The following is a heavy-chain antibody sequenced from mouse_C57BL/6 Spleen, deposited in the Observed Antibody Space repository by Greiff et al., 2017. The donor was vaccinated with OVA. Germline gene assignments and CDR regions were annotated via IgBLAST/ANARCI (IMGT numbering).Heavy chain of an antibody. V-gene: IGHV1-81*01. CDR1: GYTFTSYG. CDR3: ARGIYYDYDERFAY. Sequence: VQLQQSGAELARPGASVKLSCKASGYTFTSYGISWVKQRTGQGLEWIGEIYPRSGNTYYNEKFKGKATLTADKSSSTAYMELRSLTSEDSAVYFCARGIYYDYDERFAYWGQGTLVTVSA. D-gene: IGHD2-4*01. CDR2: IYPRSGNT. J-gene: IGHJ3*01.